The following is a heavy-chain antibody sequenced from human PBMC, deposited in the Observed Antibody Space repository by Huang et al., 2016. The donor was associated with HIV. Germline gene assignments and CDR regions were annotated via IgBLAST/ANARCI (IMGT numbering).Heavy chain of an antibody. Sequence: QLVESGGGLVRPGGSLRISCATSGFCFGSYNMNWVRPAPGKGLDWVSAIRVSSNYIEYADSVKGRFTISRDNVKKSLYLQMHSRRADDTAVYYCARAYCGGDCYPGVTYRNGMDVWGQGTTVTVSS. D-gene: IGHD2-21*02. CDR2: IRVSSNYI. V-gene: IGHV3-21*01. CDR1: GFCFGSYN. J-gene: IGHJ6*02. CDR3: ARAYCGGDCYPGVTYRNGMDV.